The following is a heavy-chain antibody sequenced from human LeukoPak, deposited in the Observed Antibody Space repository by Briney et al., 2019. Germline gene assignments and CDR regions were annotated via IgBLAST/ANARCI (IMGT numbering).Heavy chain of an antibody. Sequence: GGSVTQSCPPSAFIYLDYNCNSVRQAAGKDLEGVASISTVSTYTFYADSVKGRFTISRDKVRNSLYLQMSSQGAEDTAVYYWARDVSGFYLYHAMDVWGKGTTVTVSS. V-gene: IGHV3-21*01. CDR2: ISTVSTYT. D-gene: IGHD6-25*01. J-gene: IGHJ6*03. CDR3: ARDVSGFYLYHAMDV. CDR1: AFIYLDYN.